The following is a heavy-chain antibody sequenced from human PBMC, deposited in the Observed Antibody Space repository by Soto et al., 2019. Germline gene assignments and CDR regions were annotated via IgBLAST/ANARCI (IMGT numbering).Heavy chain of an antibody. J-gene: IGHJ5*02. V-gene: IGHV3-23*01. D-gene: IGHD2-2*02. CDR2: ISGSGGST. CDR1: GFTFSSYA. CDR3: AKDRVVVVPAAINSRFDP. Sequence: GGSLRLSCAASGFTFSSYAMSWVRQAPGKGLEWVSAISGSGGSTYYADSVKGRFTISRDNSKNTLYLQMNSLRAEDTAVYYCAKDRVVVVPAAINSRFDPWGQGTLVTVSS.